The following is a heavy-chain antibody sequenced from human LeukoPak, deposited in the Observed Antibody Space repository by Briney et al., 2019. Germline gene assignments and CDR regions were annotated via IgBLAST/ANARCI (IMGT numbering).Heavy chain of an antibody. CDR1: GFIFGTYW. CDR3: ARSRFLAF. V-gene: IGHV3-7*01. J-gene: IGHJ4*02. CDR2: INQDGSEK. Sequence: PGGSRRLSCAASGFIFGTYWMTWVRQAPGEGLEWVANINQDGSEKYYVDSVKGRFTISRDNAQNSLYFQMNSLRAEDTAVYYCARSRFLAFWGQGTQVTVSS.